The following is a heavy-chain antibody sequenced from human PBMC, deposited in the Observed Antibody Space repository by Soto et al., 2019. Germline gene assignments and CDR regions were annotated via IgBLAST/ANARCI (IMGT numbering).Heavy chain of an antibody. CDR2: IDPSDSYS. Sequence: HGESLKIACTASGYSFTSYWISWVRQMPGKGLEWMGGIDPSDSYSNYSPSFKDHVTISVTTSITTVFLQWSSLRASDTAMYYCTRQIYDSDSGPNFQYYFDSWGQGTPVTVSS. CDR1: GYSFTSYW. D-gene: IGHD5-12*01. V-gene: IGHV5-10-1*01. CDR3: TRQIYDSDSGPNFQYYFDS. J-gene: IGHJ4*02.